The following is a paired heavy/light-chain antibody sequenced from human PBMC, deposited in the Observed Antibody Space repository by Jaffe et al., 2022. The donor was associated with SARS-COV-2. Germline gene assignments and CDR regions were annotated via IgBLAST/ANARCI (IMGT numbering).Heavy chain of an antibody. CDR2: ISWNSDNI. CDR3: AKGWAALRDAFDI. V-gene: IGHV3-9*01. CDR1: GLTFDDYA. D-gene: IGHD2-15*01. J-gene: IGHJ3*02. Sequence: EVQLVESGGGLVQPGRSLRLSCGASGLTFDDYAMHWVRQAPGKGLEWVSGISWNSDNIGYADSVKGRFTISRDNAKNSLYLQMNSLRAEDTALYYCAKGWAALRDAFDIWGQGTMVTVSS.
Light chain of an antibody. CDR2: EGS. CDR3: CSYAGSNTVL. CDR1: SSDVGSYNL. Sequence: QSALTQPASVSGSPGQSITISCTGTSSDVGSYNLVSWYQQYPGKAPKLMIYEGSKRPSGVSNRFSGSKSGNTASLAVSGLQAEDEADYYCCSYAGSNTVLFGGGTKLTVL. V-gene: IGLV2-23*01. J-gene: IGLJ2*01.